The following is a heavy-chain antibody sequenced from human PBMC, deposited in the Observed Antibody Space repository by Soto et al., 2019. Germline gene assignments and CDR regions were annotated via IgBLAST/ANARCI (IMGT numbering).Heavy chain of an antibody. CDR1: GGSFSGYY. CDR3: ARLNRADYYYYGLDV. CDR2: INHSGST. V-gene: IGHV4-34*01. Sequence: KTSETLSLTCAVYGGSFSGYYWSWIRQPPGKGLEWIGEINHSGSTNYNPSLKSRVTISVDTSKNQFSLKLSSVTAADTAVYYCARLNRADYYYYGLDVWGQGTTVTVSS. J-gene: IGHJ6*01.